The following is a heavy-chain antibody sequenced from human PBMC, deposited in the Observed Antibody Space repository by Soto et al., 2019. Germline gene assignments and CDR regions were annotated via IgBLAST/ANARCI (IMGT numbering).Heavy chain of an antibody. CDR3: AKVWRLGGSSSWYVDYYYYMDV. CDR1: GFTFSSYA. Sequence: GGSLRLSCAASGFTFSSYAMSWVRQAPGKGLEWVSAISGSGGSTYYADSVKGRFTISRDNSKNTLYLQMNSLRAEETAVYYCAKVWRLGGSSSWYVDYYYYMDVWGKGTTVTVSS. J-gene: IGHJ6*03. D-gene: IGHD6-13*01. V-gene: IGHV3-23*01. CDR2: ISGSGGST.